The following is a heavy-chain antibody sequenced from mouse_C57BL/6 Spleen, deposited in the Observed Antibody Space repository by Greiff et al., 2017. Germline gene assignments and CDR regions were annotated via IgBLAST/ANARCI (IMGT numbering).Heavy chain of an antibody. Sequence: VQLQQSGAELAKPGASVKLSCKASGYTFTSYWMHWVKQRPGQGLEWIGYINPSSGCTKYNQKFKNKATLTADKSSSTAYMQLSSRTYEDSVVYYGDRGEYDYDRYDYARDYWGQGTSVTVSS. V-gene: IGHV1-7*01. J-gene: IGHJ4*01. D-gene: IGHD2-4*01. CDR3: DRGEYDYDRYDYARDY. CDR1: GYTFTSYW. CDR2: INPSSGCT.